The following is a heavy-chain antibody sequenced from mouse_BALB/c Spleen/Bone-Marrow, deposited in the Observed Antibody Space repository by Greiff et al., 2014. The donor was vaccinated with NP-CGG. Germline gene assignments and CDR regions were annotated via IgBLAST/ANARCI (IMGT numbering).Heavy chain of an antibody. CDR1: GFNIKDSY. CDR2: IDPENGDT. J-gene: IGHJ2*01. D-gene: IGHD2-4*01. V-gene: IGHV14-4*02. CDR3: KGYDYDVDSFDY. Sequence: EVMLVESGAELVRSGASVRLSCTASGFNIKDSYIHWVRQRPEQGLEWIGWIDPENGDTEYAPKFQGRATMTADTFSNTAYLQLSSLTSEDTAVYYCKGYDYDVDSFDYWGQGTTLTVSS.